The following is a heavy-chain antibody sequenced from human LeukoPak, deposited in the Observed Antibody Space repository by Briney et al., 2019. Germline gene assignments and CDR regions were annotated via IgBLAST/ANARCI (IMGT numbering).Heavy chain of an antibody. D-gene: IGHD6-6*01. V-gene: IGHV1-46*01. Sequence: ASVTVSCKASGYTFTSYYMHWVRQAPGQGLEWMGIINPSGGSTSYAQKFQGRVTMTRDMSTSIVYMELSSLRSEDTAVYYCARAGIAARSLWAYWGQGTLVTVSS. CDR2: INPSGGST. CDR1: GYTFTSYY. J-gene: IGHJ4*02. CDR3: ARAGIAARSLWAY.